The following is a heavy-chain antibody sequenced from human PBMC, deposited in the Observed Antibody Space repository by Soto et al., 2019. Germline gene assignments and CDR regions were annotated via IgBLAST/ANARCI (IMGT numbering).Heavy chain of an antibody. CDR2: ISAYNGNT. Sequence: GASVKVSCKASGYTFTSYGISWVRQAPGQGLEWMGWISAYNGNTNYAQKLQGRVTMTTDTSTSTAYIELRSLRSDDTAVYYCARDRDSIAAAGTSTPEFWGQGTMVTVSS. D-gene: IGHD6-13*01. CDR1: GYTFTSYG. V-gene: IGHV1-18*01. J-gene: IGHJ3*01. CDR3: ARDRDSIAAAGTSTPEF.